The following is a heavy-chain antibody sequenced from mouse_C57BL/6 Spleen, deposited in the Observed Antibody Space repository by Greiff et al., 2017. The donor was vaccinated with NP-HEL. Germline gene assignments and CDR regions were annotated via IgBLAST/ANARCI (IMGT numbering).Heavy chain of an antibody. CDR1: GYTFTDYY. CDR2: INPNNGGT. Sequence: EVQLQQSGPELVKPGASVKISCKASGYTFTDYYMNWVKQSHGKSLEWIGDINPNNGGTSYNQKFKGKATLTVDKSSSTAYMELRSLTSEDSAVYYCARGDIYFYYFDYWGQGTTLTVSS. D-gene: IGHD2-1*01. CDR3: ARGDIYFYYFDY. J-gene: IGHJ2*01. V-gene: IGHV1-26*01.